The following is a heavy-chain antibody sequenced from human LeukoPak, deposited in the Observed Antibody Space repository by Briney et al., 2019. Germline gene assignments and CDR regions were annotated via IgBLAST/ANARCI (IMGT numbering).Heavy chain of an antibody. CDR3: ARDSRASGIFDY. D-gene: IGHD1-26*01. J-gene: IGHJ4*02. V-gene: IGHV4-38-2*02. Sequence: PSETLSLTCDVSGYSISRSYYWGWIRQPPGKGLEWIGSIYHSGSTYYNPSLKSRVTKSVDTSKNQFSLKLSSVTAADTAVYYCARDSRASGIFDYWGQGTLVTVSS. CDR1: GYSISRSYY. CDR2: IYHSGST.